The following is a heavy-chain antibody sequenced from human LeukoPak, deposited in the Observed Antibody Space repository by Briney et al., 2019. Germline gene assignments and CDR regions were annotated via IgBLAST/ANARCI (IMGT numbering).Heavy chain of an antibody. J-gene: IGHJ4*02. V-gene: IGHV4-34*01. Sequence: SETLSLTCAVYGGSFSGYYWSWLRQPPGKGLEWIGEINHSGSTNYNPSLKSRVTISVDTSKNQFSLKLSSVTAADTAVYYCARGSGIVLMVYAPRRFDYWGQGTLVTDSS. CDR3: ARGSGIVLMVYAPRRFDY. CDR2: INHSGST. D-gene: IGHD2-8*01. CDR1: GGSFSGYY.